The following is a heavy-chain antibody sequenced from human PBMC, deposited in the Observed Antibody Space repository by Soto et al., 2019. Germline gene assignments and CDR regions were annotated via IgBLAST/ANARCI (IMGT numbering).Heavy chain of an antibody. Sequence: SETLSLTCAVYGGSFSGYYWSWIRQPPGKGLEWIGEINHSGSTNYNPSLKSRVTISVDTSKNQFSLKLSSVTAADTAVYYCARVKGSGYSSGWYPRPFDYWGQGTLVTVSS. CDR1: GGSFSGYY. J-gene: IGHJ4*02. D-gene: IGHD6-19*01. CDR2: INHSGST. CDR3: ARVKGSGYSSGWYPRPFDY. V-gene: IGHV4-34*01.